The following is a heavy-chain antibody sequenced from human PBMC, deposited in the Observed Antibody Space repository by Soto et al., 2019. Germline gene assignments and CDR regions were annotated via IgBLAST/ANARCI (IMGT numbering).Heavy chain of an antibody. CDR2: IYYPGLT. V-gene: IGHV4-30-2*06. Sequence: QLQLQESGSGLLKPSQTLSLNCSVSGDSISSGGLSWNWLRQSPGRGLEWIGYIYYPGLTYYNPSLKSRVSMSLDSYENQVSLSLSSVTAAESSVYYCARGKRSKTATAGTGWFDPWGTGTLVTV. D-gene: IGHD6-13*01. CDR1: GDSISSGGLS. CDR3: ARGKRSKTATAGTGWFDP. J-gene: IGHJ5*02.